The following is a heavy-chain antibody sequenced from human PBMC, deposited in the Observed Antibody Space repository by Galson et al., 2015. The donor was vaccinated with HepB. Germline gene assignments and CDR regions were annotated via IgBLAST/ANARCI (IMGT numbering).Heavy chain of an antibody. CDR1: GYTFTSYG. CDR3: ARDSPLQQLVRGSGYYYYGMDV. CDR2: ISAYNGNT. D-gene: IGHD6-13*01. V-gene: IGHV1-18*01. J-gene: IGHJ6*02. Sequence: SVKVSCKASGYTFTSYGISWVRQAPGQGLEWMGWISAYNGNTNYALKLQGRVTMTTDTSTSTAYMELRSLRSDDTAVYYCARDSPLQQLVRGSGYYYYGMDVWGQGTTVTVSS.